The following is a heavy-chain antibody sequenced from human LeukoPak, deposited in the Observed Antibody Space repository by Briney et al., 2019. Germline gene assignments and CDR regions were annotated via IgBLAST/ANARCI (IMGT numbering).Heavy chain of an antibody. Sequence: GASVKVSCKASGGTFSSYAISWVRQAPGQGLEWMGGIIPIFGTANYAQKFQGRVTITADKSTSTAYMELSSLRPEDTAVYYCARGSELWSPHYFDYWGQGTLVTVSS. CDR1: GGTFSSYA. D-gene: IGHD5-18*01. V-gene: IGHV1-69*06. CDR3: ARGSELWSPHYFDY. J-gene: IGHJ4*02. CDR2: IIPIFGTA.